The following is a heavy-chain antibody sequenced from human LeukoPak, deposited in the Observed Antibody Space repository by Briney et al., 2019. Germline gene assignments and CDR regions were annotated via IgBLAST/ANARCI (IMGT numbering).Heavy chain of an antibody. D-gene: IGHD3-10*01. CDR2: IYYSGST. V-gene: IGHV4-59*01. Sequence: SETLSLTCTVSGGSISSYYWSWIRQPPGKGLEWIGYIYYSGSTNYNPSLKSRVTISVDTSKNQFSLKLSSVTAADTAVYYCARDAYGSGSEFDPWGQGTLVTVPS. CDR3: ARDAYGSGSEFDP. J-gene: IGHJ5*02. CDR1: GGSISSYY.